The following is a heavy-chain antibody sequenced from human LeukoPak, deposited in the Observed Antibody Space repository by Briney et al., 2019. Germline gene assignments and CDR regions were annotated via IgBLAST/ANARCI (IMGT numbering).Heavy chain of an antibody. Sequence: GGSLRLSCAASGFTFSSYSMNWVRQAPGKGLEWVSSISSSSSYIYYADSVKGRFTISRDNAKNSLYLQMNSLRAEDTAVYYCARGSFDAVPQDAFDIWGQGTTVTVSS. CDR2: ISSSSSYI. J-gene: IGHJ3*02. CDR1: GFTFSSYS. D-gene: IGHD2-2*01. CDR3: ARGSFDAVPQDAFDI. V-gene: IGHV3-21*01.